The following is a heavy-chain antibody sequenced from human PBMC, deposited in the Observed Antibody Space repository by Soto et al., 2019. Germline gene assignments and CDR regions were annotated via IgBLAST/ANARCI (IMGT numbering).Heavy chain of an antibody. CDR3: ARDWGSGWHSGMDA. CDR2: ISSSSSYI. J-gene: IGHJ6*01. CDR1: GFTFGSYS. V-gene: IGHV3-21*01. D-gene: IGHD6-19*01. Sequence: GGSLRLSCAASGFTFGSYSMNWVRQAPGKGLEWVSSISSSSSYIYYADSVKGRFTISRDNAKNSLYLQMNSLRAEDTAVYYFARDWGSGWHSGMDAWGQGNTVTVSS.